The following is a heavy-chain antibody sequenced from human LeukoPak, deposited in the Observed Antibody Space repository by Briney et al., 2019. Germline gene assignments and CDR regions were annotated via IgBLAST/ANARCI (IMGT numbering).Heavy chain of an antibody. CDR2: ISAYNGNT. CDR3: ARAERYYGSGSFYWFDP. J-gene: IGHJ5*02. D-gene: IGHD3-10*01. V-gene: IGHV1-18*04. Sequence: ASVKVSCKASGYTFTSYGISWVRQAPGQGLEWMGWISAYNGNTNYAQKLQGRVTMTTDTSTSTAYMELRSQRSDDTAVYYCARAERYYGSGSFYWFDPWGQGTLVTVSS. CDR1: GYTFTSYG.